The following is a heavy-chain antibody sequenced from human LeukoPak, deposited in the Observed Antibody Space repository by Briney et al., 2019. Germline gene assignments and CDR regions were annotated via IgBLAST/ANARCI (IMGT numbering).Heavy chain of an antibody. J-gene: IGHJ4*02. CDR2: IYSDNT. CDR1: GFTVSSNP. Sequence: PGGSLRLSCTVSGFTVSSNPMSWVRQAPGKGLEWVSFIYSDNTHYSDSVKGRFTISRDNSKNTLYLQMNSLRVEDTAIYYCARDERWIQFNYWGQGTLVTVSS. D-gene: IGHD5-18*01. CDR3: ARDERWIQFNY. V-gene: IGHV3-53*01.